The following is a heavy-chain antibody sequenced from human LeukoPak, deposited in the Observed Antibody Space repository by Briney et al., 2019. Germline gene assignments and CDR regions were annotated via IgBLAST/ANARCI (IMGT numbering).Heavy chain of an antibody. CDR1: GFAFSSYW. D-gene: IGHD5-18*01. CDR2: LNEDGSKI. CDR3: ARAVTSMDGY. J-gene: IGHJ4*02. Sequence: GGSLRLSCAASGFAFSSYWMTWVRQAPGKGLEWVASLNEDGSKISYVGSVKGRFTISRDNAQNSPYLQMNSLTAEDTAVYYCARAVTSMDGYWGQGTLVTVSS. V-gene: IGHV3-7*03.